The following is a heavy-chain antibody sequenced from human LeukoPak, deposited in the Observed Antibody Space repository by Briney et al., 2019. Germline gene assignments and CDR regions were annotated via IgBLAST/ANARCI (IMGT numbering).Heavy chain of an antibody. CDR3: ARDAPYIVVVPAALRIFY. CDR2: IKQDGSEK. Sequence: GGSLRLSCAASGFTFSSYWMSWVRQAPGKGLEWVANIKQDGSEKYYVDSVKGRFTISRDNAKNSVYLQMNSLRAEDTAVYYCARDAPYIVVVPAALRIFYWGQGTLVTVSS. J-gene: IGHJ4*02. CDR1: GFTFSSYW. D-gene: IGHD2-2*01. V-gene: IGHV3-7*01.